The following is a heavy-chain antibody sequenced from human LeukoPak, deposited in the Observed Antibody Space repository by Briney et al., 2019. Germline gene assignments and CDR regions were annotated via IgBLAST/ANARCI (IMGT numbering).Heavy chain of an antibody. CDR2: IKSKFDGGRI. CDR1: GFSFSDAF. Sequence: PGGSVRLSCTASGFSFSDAFMSWVRQAPGKGLEWVGRIKSKFDGGRIDYSASVKGRFTISRDDSRNTMYLQMNILKTEDTAVYYCTTEGSGYWGQGTLVTVSS. J-gene: IGHJ4*02. CDR3: TTEGSGY. D-gene: IGHD3-10*01. V-gene: IGHV3-15*05.